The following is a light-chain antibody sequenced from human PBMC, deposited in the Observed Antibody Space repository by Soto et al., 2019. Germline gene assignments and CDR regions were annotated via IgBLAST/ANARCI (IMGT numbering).Light chain of an antibody. Sequence: DIQMTQSPSTLSASVGDRVTITCRASQRISTWLAWYQQKPGKAPKLLVYKASTLERGVPSRFSGSGSGTEFTLPISSLQPDDFATYYCQQYNSYSTFGQGTKVEIK. CDR3: QQYNSYST. CDR2: KAS. J-gene: IGKJ1*01. V-gene: IGKV1-5*03. CDR1: QRISTW.